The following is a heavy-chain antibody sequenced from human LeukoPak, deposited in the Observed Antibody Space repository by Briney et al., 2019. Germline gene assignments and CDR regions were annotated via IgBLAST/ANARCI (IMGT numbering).Heavy chain of an antibody. Sequence: SETLSLTCAVYGGSFSGYYWSWIRQPPGKGLEWIGEINHSGSTNYNPSLKSRVTISVDTSKNQFSLKLSSVTAADTAVYYCARLVSRPSHARSGSYYYFDYWGQGTLVTVSS. V-gene: IGHV4-34*01. CDR3: ARLVSRPSHARSGSYYYFDY. CDR2: INHSGST. J-gene: IGHJ4*02. D-gene: IGHD3-10*01. CDR1: GGSFSGYY.